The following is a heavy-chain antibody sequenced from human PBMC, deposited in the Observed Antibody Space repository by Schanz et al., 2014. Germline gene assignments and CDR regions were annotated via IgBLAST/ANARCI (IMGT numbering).Heavy chain of an antibody. CDR3: ARGAPHGSGTYTA. V-gene: IGHV4-34*01. CDR1: GGSFSGYY. D-gene: IGHD3-10*01. CDR2: INHSGST. J-gene: IGHJ5*02. Sequence: QVPLQQWGAGLLKPSETLSLTCAFYGGSFSGYYWSWIRQPPGKGLEWIGEINHSGSTHYNPSLKSRVTISVDTSKTQFSRRLSSVAAADTAVYYCARGAPHGSGTYTAWGQGTLVTVSS.